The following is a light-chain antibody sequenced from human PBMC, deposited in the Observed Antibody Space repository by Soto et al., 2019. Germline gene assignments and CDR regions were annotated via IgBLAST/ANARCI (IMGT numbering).Light chain of an antibody. V-gene: IGLV1-40*01. J-gene: IGLJ2*01. Sequence: QSVLTQPPSVSGAPGQRVTISCTGSSSNIGAGYDVHWYQQLPGTAPKLLIYGNSNRPSGVPDRFSGSKSGTSASLSITGLQAEDEADYYCQCYYSSASGDVVFGGGTKLTVL. CDR3: QCYYSSASGDVV. CDR1: SSNIGAGYD. CDR2: GNS.